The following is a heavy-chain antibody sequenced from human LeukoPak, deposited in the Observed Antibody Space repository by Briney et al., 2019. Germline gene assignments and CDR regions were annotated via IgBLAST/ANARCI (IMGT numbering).Heavy chain of an antibody. V-gene: IGHV4-30-4*01. D-gene: IGHD3-10*01. CDR3: ATLGYGSGNYYNPYYFDY. Sequence: PSQTLPLTCTVSGGSITSGDYFWSWIRQSPGKGLEWIGYIHHSGSTHYNPSFDSRLTITVDTSKNQFSLKLSSVTAADTAVYYCATLGYGSGNYYNPYYFDYWGQGTLVTVSS. J-gene: IGHJ4*02. CDR2: IHHSGST. CDR1: GGSITSGDYF.